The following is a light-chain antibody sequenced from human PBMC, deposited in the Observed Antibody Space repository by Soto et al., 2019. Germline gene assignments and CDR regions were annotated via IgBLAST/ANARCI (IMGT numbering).Light chain of an antibody. Sequence: QSVLTQPPSVSAAPGQKVTISCSGRSSNIGNNYVSWYQQLPGTAPKLLIYDNDKRPSGIPDRVSGSKSGTSATLGITGLQTGDEADYYCGTWDSSLSATVFGGGTQLTVL. CDR3: GTWDSSLSATV. CDR2: DND. V-gene: IGLV1-51*01. CDR1: SSNIGNNY. J-gene: IGLJ7*01.